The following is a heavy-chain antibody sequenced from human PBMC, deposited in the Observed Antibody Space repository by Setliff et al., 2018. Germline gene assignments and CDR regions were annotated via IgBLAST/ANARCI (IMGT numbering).Heavy chain of an antibody. CDR1: GFTFSAST. J-gene: IGHJ4*02. D-gene: IGHD1-26*01. CDR2: FSGSSSTI. Sequence: PGGSLRLSCAASGFTFSASTMNWVRQAPGKGLEWVSYFSGSSSTIRYADSVKGRFTISRDNAKNSLYLQMNSLRAEDTAVYYCARSGNYRVDYWGQGTLVTVSS. V-gene: IGHV3-48*01. CDR3: ARSGNYRVDY.